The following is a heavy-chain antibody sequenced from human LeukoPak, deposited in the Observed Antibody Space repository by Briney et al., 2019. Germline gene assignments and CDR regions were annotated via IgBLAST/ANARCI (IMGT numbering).Heavy chain of an antibody. CDR1: GFTFDDYA. J-gene: IGHJ5*02. CDR2: ISWNSGSI. D-gene: IGHD3-10*01. CDR3: AKDVVVRGVMFWFDP. V-gene: IGHV3-9*01. Sequence: GGSLRLSCAASGFTFDDYAMHWVRQAPGKGLEWASGISWNSGSIGYADSVKGRFTISRDNSKNTLYLQMNSLRAEDTAVYYCAKDVVVRGVMFWFDPWGQGTLVTVSS.